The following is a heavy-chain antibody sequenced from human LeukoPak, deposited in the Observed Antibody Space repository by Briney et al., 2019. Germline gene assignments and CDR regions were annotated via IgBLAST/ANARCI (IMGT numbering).Heavy chain of an antibody. D-gene: IGHD3-16*02. J-gene: IGHJ6*03. Sequence: SETLSPTCTVSPSSITRGQYWGWIRQPPGKGLEWIGSMYHSGTTYYNASLKSRVTISLDTSKTQFSLRLKSVTAADTAIYYCARHRQYMDAWGKGTTVTVSS. CDR1: PSSITRGQY. CDR2: MYHSGTT. V-gene: IGHV4-38-2*02. CDR3: ARHRQYMDA.